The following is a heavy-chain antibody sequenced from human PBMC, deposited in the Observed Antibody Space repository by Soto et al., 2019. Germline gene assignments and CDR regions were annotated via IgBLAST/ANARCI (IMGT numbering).Heavy chain of an antibody. Sequence: PGGSLRLSCAASGFTFSSYSMNWVRQAPGKGLEWVSYISSSSSTIYYADSVKGRFTISSDTNKHSLYLQINIPRDEDTAVYYCASDLAAINGFDPRGQGTLVTVSP. D-gene: IGHD4-17*01. V-gene: IGHV3-48*02. J-gene: IGHJ5*02. CDR2: ISSSSSTI. CDR3: ASDLAAINGFDP. CDR1: GFTFSSYS.